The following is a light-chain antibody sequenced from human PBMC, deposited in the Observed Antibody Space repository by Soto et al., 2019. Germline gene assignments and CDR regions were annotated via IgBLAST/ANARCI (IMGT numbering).Light chain of an antibody. Sequence: QSVLTQPPSASGCPGQSVTISCTGTKNDIGVYDFVSWYQHHPGKAPRLIIYEVVQRPSGVPDRFSGSKSGNTASLTVSGLQAADEADYFCKSYAGSNTYVFGSGTKVTV. J-gene: IGLJ1*01. CDR1: KNDIGVYDF. CDR3: KSYAGSNTYV. CDR2: EVV. V-gene: IGLV2-8*01.